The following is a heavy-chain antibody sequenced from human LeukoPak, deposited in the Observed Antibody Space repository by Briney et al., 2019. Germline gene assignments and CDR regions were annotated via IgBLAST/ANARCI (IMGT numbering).Heavy chain of an antibody. CDR1: GFTFSSHA. J-gene: IGHJ1*01. CDR2: ISSNGGST. V-gene: IGHV3-64D*06. CDR3: VKDPAYSSSWLKAAYFQH. D-gene: IGHD6-13*01. Sequence: PGGSLRLSCSASGFTFSSHAMHWVRQAPGKGLEYVSAISSNGGSTYYADSVKGRFTISRDNSKNTLYLQMSSLRAEDTAVYYCVKDPAYSSSWLKAAYFQHWGQGTLVTVSS.